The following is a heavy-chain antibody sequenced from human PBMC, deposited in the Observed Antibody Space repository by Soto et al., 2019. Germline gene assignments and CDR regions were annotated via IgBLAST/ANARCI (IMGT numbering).Heavy chain of an antibody. CDR2: IKQDGSEQ. CDR3: DREAV. J-gene: IGHJ6*02. CDR1: GFTFSGYW. V-gene: IGHV3-7*05. Sequence: EVQLVESGGGLVQPGGSLRLSCAASGFTFSGYWMSWVRQAPGKGLEWVANIKQDGSEQFYVDSVKGRFTISRDNAKNSLYLQMNLLRAEDTAVYYCDREAVWGQVTTVTVSS.